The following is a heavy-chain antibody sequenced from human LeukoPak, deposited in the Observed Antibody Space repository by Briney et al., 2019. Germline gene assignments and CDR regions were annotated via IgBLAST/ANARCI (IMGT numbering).Heavy chain of an antibody. J-gene: IGHJ4*02. CDR1: GFTFSSYS. D-gene: IGHD5-12*01. Sequence: PGGSLRLSCAASGFTFSSYSMNWVRQAPGKGLEWVSSISSSSSYIYYADSVKGRFTISRDNAKNSLYLQMNSLRAEDTAEYYCARDIGYSGYHDYWGQGTLVTVSS. CDR3: ARDIGYSGYHDY. V-gene: IGHV3-21*01. CDR2: ISSSSSYI.